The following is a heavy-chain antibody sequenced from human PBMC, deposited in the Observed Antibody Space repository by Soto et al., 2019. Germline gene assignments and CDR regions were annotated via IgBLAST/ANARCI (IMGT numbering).Heavy chain of an antibody. Sequence: QVQLVESGGGVVQPGRSLRLSCAASGFTFSSYAMHWVRQAPGKGLEWVAVISYDGSNKYYADSVKGRFTISRDNSKNTLYLQMNSLRAEDTAVYYCARVRYSGYAGYWGQGTLVTVSS. CDR3: ARVRYSGYAGY. V-gene: IGHV3-30-3*01. D-gene: IGHD5-12*01. J-gene: IGHJ4*02. CDR2: ISYDGSNK. CDR1: GFTFSSYA.